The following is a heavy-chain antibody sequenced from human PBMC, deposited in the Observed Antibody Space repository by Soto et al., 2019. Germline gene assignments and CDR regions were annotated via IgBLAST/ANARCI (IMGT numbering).Heavy chain of an antibody. J-gene: IGHJ5*02. Sequence: EVQLVESGGGVVRPGGSLRLSCAASGFPFDNHGMTWVRQAPGKGLEWVSGITWNGGYTDYGDSVKGRFTISRDNAKNFVYRQMNSLRVEDTALYYCASGVSTGWFDPWGQGVLVIVSS. D-gene: IGHD3-16*02. CDR3: ASGVSTGWFDP. V-gene: IGHV3-20*04. CDR2: ITWNGGYT. CDR1: GFPFDNHG.